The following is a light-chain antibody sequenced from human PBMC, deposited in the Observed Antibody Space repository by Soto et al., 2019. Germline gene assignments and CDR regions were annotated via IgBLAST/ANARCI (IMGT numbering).Light chain of an antibody. J-gene: IGLJ1*01. Sequence: QSALTQPASVSGSPGQSITISCTGTSSDVGGYNYVSWYQQHPGKAPKLMIYEVSKRPSGVPDRFSGSKSGNTASLTVSGLQAEYEADYFCSSYAGSNNYVFGTGTKLTVL. CDR1: SSDVGGYNY. CDR2: EVS. CDR3: SSYAGSNNYV. V-gene: IGLV2-8*01.